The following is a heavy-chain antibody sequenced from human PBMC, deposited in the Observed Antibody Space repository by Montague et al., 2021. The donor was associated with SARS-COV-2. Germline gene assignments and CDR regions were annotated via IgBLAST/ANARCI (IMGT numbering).Heavy chain of an antibody. CDR3: ARMRWELLGGVHYFDY. CDR2: IDWDDDK. CDR1: GFSLSTSGLC. D-gene: IGHD1-26*01. V-gene: IGHV2-70*01. Sequence: PALVKPTQTLTLTCNFSGFSLSTSGLCVSWIRQPPGKALERLALIDWDDDKYYSTSLKTRLTISKDTSKNQVVLTMTNMDPVDTATYYCARMRWELLGGVHYFDYWGQGTLVTVSS. J-gene: IGHJ4*02.